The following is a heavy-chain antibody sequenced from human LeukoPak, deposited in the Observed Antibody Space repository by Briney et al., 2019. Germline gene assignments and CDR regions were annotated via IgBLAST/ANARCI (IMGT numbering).Heavy chain of an antibody. CDR3: ARDRTLILFLYGSDAFDI. CDR1: GYTFTSYG. D-gene: IGHD2-2*02. CDR2: ISAYNGNT. V-gene: IGHV1-18*01. J-gene: IGHJ3*02. Sequence: GASVKVSFKASGYTFTSYGISWVRQAPGQGLEWMGWISAYNGNTNYAQKLQGRATMTTDTSTSTAYMELRSLRSDDTAVYYCARDRTLILFLYGSDAFDIWGQGTMVSVSS.